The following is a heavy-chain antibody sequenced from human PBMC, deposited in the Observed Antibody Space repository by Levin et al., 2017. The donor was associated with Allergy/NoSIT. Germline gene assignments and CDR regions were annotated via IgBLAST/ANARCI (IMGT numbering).Heavy chain of an antibody. Sequence: GGSLRLSCAASGFTFSTYAMIWVRQAPGKGLEWVSATTSTGGGTYYADSVKGRFTISRDNSKNTLYLQMNTLRPEDPAVYYCARFIAVALTKTLDYWGQGTLVTVSS. CDR2: TTSTGGGT. CDR1: GFTFSTYA. J-gene: IGHJ4*02. D-gene: IGHD6-19*01. CDR3: ARFIAVALTKTLDY. V-gene: IGHV3-23*01.